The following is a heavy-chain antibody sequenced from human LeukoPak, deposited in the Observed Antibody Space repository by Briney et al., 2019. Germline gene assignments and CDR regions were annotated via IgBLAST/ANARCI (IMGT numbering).Heavy chain of an antibody. V-gene: IGHV4-59*01. Sequence: NPSETLSLTCTVSGGSISSYYWSWIRQPPGKGLEWIGYIYYSGSTNYNPSLKSRVTISVDTSKNQFSLKLSSVTAADTAVYYCASEGGRNWGQGTLVTVSS. D-gene: IGHD3-16*01. CDR3: ASEGGRN. CDR1: GGSISSYY. CDR2: IYYSGST. J-gene: IGHJ4*02.